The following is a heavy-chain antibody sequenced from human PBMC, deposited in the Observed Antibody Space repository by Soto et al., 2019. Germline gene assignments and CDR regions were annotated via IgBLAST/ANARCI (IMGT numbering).Heavy chain of an antibody. CDR1: GGSISSGGYY. J-gene: IGHJ6*02. CDR3: ARQGSSSIYYYGMDV. D-gene: IGHD6-6*01. CDR2: IYYSGIT. V-gene: IGHV4-31*03. Sequence: SETLSLTCTVSGGSISSGGYYWTWIRQHPGKGLEWIGYIYYSGITYYNPSLKSRVTISVDTSKNQFSLKLSSVTAADTALYYCARQGSSSIYYYGMDVWGQGTTVTVSS.